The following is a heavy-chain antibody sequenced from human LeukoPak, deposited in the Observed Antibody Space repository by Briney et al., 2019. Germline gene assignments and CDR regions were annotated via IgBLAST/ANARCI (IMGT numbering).Heavy chain of an antibody. V-gene: IGHV3-33*01. Sequence: GGSLRLSCAASGFTFSSYGMHWVRQAPGKGLEWVAVIWYDGSNKYYADSVKGRFTISRDNSKNTLYLQMNSLRAEDTAVYYCARDSVVTTKHDAFDIWGQGTMVTVFS. CDR2: IWYDGSNK. D-gene: IGHD5-12*01. J-gene: IGHJ3*02. CDR3: ARDSVVTTKHDAFDI. CDR1: GFTFSSYG.